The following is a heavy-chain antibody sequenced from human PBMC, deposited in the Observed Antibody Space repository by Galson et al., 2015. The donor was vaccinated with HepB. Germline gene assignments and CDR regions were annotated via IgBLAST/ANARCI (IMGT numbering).Heavy chain of an antibody. CDR3: ARVEPYSSGWADFDY. D-gene: IGHD6-19*01. V-gene: IGHV1-18*01. CDR1: GYTFTSYG. J-gene: IGHJ4*02. CDR2: ISAYNGNT. Sequence: SVKVSCKASGYTFTSYGISWVRQAPGQGLEWMGWISAYNGNTNYAQKLQGRVTMTTDTSTSTAYMELRSLRSDDTAVYYCARVEPYSSGWADFDYWGQGTLVTVSS.